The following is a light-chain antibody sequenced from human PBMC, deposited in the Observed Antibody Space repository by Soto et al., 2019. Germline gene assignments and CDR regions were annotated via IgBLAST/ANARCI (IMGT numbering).Light chain of an antibody. J-gene: IGKJ1*01. V-gene: IGKV1-5*03. CDR2: GAS. Sequence: DIQMTQSPSSLSASVGDRVTITCRASESISTWLAWYQQKPGKAPKFLIYGASSLESGVPPRFSGDGSGTEFTLTISSLQRDDFGIYYCQQYSRLWSFGQGTKVDIK. CDR3: QQYSRLWS. CDR1: ESISTW.